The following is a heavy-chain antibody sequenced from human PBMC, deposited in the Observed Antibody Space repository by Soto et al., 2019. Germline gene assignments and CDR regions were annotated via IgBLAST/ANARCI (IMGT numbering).Heavy chain of an antibody. D-gene: IGHD6-19*01. CDR2: INPSGGST. V-gene: IGHV1-46*01. Sequence: ASVKVSCKASGYTFTSYYMHWVRQAPGQGLEWMGIINPSGGSTSYAQKFQGRVTMTRDTSTSTVYMELSSLRSEDTAVYYCARISVADYYYYGMDVWGQGTTVTVS. J-gene: IGHJ6*02. CDR1: GYTFTSYY. CDR3: ARISVADYYYYGMDV.